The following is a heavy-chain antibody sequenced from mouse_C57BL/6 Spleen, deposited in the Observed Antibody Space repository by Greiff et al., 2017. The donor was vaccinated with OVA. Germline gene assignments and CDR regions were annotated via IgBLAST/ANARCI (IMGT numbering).Heavy chain of an antibody. CDR3: ARDGYGSSYAWFAY. V-gene: IGHV1-64*01. CDR1: GYTFTSYW. CDR2: IHPNSGST. J-gene: IGHJ3*01. Sequence: VQLQQPGAELVKPGASVKLSCKASGYTFTSYWMHWVKQRPGQGLEWIGMIHPNSGSTNYNEKFKSKATLTVDKSSSTAYMQLSSLTSEDSAVYYCARDGYGSSYAWFAYWAKGLWSLSLQ. D-gene: IGHD1-1*01.